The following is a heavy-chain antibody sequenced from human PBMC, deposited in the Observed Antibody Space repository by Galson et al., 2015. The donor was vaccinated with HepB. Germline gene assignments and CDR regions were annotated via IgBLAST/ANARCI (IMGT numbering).Heavy chain of an antibody. CDR2: IKSKTDGGTT. D-gene: IGHD3-10*01. CDR1: GFTFSDGW. V-gene: IGHV3-15*01. J-gene: IGHJ4*02. CDR3: TSDFILYYRGSGSFLDS. Sequence: SLRLSCAGSGFTFSDGWMNWVRQAPGKGLEWVGRIKSKTDGGTTDYAAPVKGTFSISRDDSKNTLYLQMNSLKTEDTAVYYCTSDFILYYRGSGSFLDSWGQGTLVTVSS.